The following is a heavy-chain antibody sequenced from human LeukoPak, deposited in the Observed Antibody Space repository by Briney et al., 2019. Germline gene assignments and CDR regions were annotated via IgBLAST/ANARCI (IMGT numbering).Heavy chain of an antibody. CDR1: GFTFSNYG. CDR2: ISYDGRNT. Sequence: GGSLRLSCAASGFTFSNYGMHWVRQAPGKGLEWVAVISYDGRNTYYSDSVKSRFIISRDNPKNTLNLQMNSLRAEDTAVYYCAKDSGIAVTATHSWFDPWGQGTLVIVS. J-gene: IGHJ5*02. CDR3: AKDSGIAVTATHSWFDP. D-gene: IGHD6-19*01. V-gene: IGHV3-30*18.